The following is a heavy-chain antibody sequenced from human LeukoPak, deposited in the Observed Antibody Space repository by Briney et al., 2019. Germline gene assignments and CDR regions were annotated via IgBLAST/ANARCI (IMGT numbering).Heavy chain of an antibody. CDR2: INPNSGGT. J-gene: IGHJ5*02. CDR1: GYTFTGYY. CDR3: ARGANVLMVYAKGFDT. D-gene: IGHD2-8*01. V-gene: IGHV1-2*02. Sequence: ASVKVSCKASGYTFTGYYMHWVRQAPGQGLEWMGWINPNSGGTNYAQKFQGRVTMTRDTSISTAYMELSRLRSDDTAVYYCARGANVLMVYAKGFDTWGQGTLVTVSS.